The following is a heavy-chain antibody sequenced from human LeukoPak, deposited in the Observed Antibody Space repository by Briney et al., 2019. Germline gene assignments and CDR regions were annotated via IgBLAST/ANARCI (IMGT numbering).Heavy chain of an antibody. Sequence: GESLKISCAASGFTFYSYAMSWVRQAPGKGLEWVSGISGSGGHTYYADSVKGRFTISRDNSKNTLYLQMSSLSVEDTAVYYCAKELLRPGNYYFDYWGQGALVTVSS. D-gene: IGHD3-3*01. CDR3: AKELLRPGNYYFDY. V-gene: IGHV3-23*01. CDR2: ISGSGGHT. CDR1: GFTFYSYA. J-gene: IGHJ4*02.